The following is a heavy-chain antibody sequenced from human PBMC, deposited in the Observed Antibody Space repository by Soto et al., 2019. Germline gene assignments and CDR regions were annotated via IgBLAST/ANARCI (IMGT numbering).Heavy chain of an antibody. CDR2: IIPIFGTA. CDR3: ARPDASGSQPDYYYYGMDV. Sequence: QVQLVQSGAEVKKPGSSVKVSCKASGGTFSSYAISWVRQAPGQGLEWMGGIIPIFGTANYAQKFQGRVTITADESTSTAYMELSSLRSEDTAVYYCARPDASGSQPDYYYYGMDVWGQGTTVTVSS. V-gene: IGHV1-69*01. D-gene: IGHD3-3*01. CDR1: GGTFSSYA. J-gene: IGHJ6*02.